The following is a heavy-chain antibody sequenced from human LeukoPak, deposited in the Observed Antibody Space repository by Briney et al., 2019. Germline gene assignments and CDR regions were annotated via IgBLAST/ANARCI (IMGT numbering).Heavy chain of an antibody. CDR1: GGSISSSNW. CDR3: AKTHRRFEFGAFDI. D-gene: IGHD3-16*01. V-gene: IGHV3-74*01. Sequence: PSETLSLTCAVSGGSISSSNWWSWVRQTPGKGLVWVSRVNSDGSRTNYADSVKGRFTISRDNAKDTLYLQMNSLTAEDTAVYYCAKTHRRFEFGAFDIWGQGTMVTVSS. CDR2: VNSDGSRT. J-gene: IGHJ3*02.